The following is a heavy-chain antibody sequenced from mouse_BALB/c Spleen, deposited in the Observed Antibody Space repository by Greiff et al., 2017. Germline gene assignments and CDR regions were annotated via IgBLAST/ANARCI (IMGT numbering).Heavy chain of an antibody. CDR1: GYSITSDYA. CDR3: AATATDYAMDY. J-gene: IGHJ4*01. D-gene: IGHD1-2*01. V-gene: IGHV3-2*02. Sequence: EVKLQESGPGLVKPSQSLSLTCTVTGYSITSDYAWNWIRQFPGNKLEWMGYISYSGSTSYNPSLKSRISITRDTSKNQFFLQLNSVTTEDTATYYCAATATDYAMDYWGQGTSVTVSS. CDR2: ISYSGST.